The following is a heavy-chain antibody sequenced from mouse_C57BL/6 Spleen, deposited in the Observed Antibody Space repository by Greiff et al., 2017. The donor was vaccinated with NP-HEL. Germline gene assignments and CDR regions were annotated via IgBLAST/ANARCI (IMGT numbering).Heavy chain of an antibody. CDR1: GFTFSSYT. CDR2: ISGGGGNT. J-gene: IGHJ1*03. Sequence: EVKVEESGGGLVKPGGSLKLSCAASGFTFSSYTMSWVRQTPEKRLEWVATISGGGGNTYYPDSVKGRFTISRDNAKNTLYLQMSSLRSEDTALYYCARHGGWYFDVWGTGTTVTVSS. V-gene: IGHV5-9*01. CDR3: ARHGGWYFDV.